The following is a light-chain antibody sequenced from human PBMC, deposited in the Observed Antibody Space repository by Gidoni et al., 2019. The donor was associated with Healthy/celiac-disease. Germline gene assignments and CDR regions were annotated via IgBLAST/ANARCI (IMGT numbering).Light chain of an antibody. CDR3: QQYDNLLMCS. CDR1: QDISNY. Sequence: DIKMTQSPSSLSASVGDRVTITCQASQDISNYFNWYQQKPGKAPKLLVYDASTLETGVPSRFSGSGSGTDFTFTISSLQPEDIATYYCQQYDNLLMCSFGQGTKLEIK. V-gene: IGKV1-33*01. CDR2: DAS. J-gene: IGKJ2*04.